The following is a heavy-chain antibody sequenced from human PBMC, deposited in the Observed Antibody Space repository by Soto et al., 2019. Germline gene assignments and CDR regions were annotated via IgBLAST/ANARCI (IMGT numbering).Heavy chain of an antibody. CDR3: ARGNGWVSNYYYGMDV. CDR1: GGSISSGDYY. J-gene: IGHJ6*02. D-gene: IGHD2-8*01. V-gene: IGHV4-30-4*01. CDR2: IYYSGST. Sequence: PSETLSLTCTVSGGSISSGDYYWSWIRQPPGKGLEWIGYIYYSGSTYYNPSLKSRVTISVDTSKNQFSLKLSSVTAADTAVYYCARGNGWVSNYYYGMDVWGQGTTVTVSS.